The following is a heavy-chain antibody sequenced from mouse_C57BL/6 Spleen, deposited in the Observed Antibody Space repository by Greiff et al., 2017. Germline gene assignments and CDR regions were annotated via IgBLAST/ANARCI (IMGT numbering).Heavy chain of an antibody. CDR3: ARPYGSSSWFAY. Sequence: VQLQQPGAELVKPGASVKLSCKASGYTFTSYWMHWVKQRPGQGLEWIGMIHPNSGSTNYNEKFKSKATLTVDKSSSTAYMQLSSLTSEDSAVYYCARPYGSSSWFAYWGQETLGTVSA. J-gene: IGHJ3*01. D-gene: IGHD1-1*01. CDR2: IHPNSGST. V-gene: IGHV1-64*01. CDR1: GYTFTSYW.